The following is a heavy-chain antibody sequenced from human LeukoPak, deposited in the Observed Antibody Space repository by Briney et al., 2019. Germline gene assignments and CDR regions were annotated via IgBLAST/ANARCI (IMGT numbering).Heavy chain of an antibody. CDR1: GLSVGSSY. D-gene: IGHD6-6*01. Sequence: GGSLRLSCAASGLSVGSSYMSWVRQAPGKGLEWVSVIYTDGSTDYADSVEGRFTVSRDNSKNTLYLQMNSLRAEDTAVYYCARASYSSWTFFAYWGQGTLVTVSS. J-gene: IGHJ4*02. CDR3: ARASYSSWTFFAY. V-gene: IGHV3-53*01. CDR2: IYTDGST.